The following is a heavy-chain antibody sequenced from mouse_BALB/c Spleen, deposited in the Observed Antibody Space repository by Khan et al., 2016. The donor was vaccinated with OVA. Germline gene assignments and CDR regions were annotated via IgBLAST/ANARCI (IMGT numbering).Heavy chain of an antibody. CDR3: ARSIMAN. V-gene: IGHV3-2*02. Sequence: VQLQESGPGLVKPSQSLSLTCTVTGYSITSDYAWNWIRQFPGNKLEWMGYIGYSGSTSYNPSLKSRISITRDTSKNQFFLQLNSVTTEDTATYYCARSIMANWGQGTTLTVSS. CDR2: IGYSGST. J-gene: IGHJ2*01. CDR1: GYSITSDYA.